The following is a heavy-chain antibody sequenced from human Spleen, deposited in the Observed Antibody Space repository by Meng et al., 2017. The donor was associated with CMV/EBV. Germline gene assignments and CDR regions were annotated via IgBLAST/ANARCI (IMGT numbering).Heavy chain of an antibody. V-gene: IGHV1-18*01. CDR2: VSAHNGNT. CDR1: GYIFTEYG. D-gene: IGHD2-2*01. Sequence: KVSCKASGYIFTEYGISWVRQAPGHGLEWMGWVSAHNGNTDYAQKFLDRVTLSKDTSTSTAYMELRSLESDDTAVYYCARDRFIEVIPLALNLGDNYFDPWGQGTLVTVSS. CDR3: ARDRFIEVIPLALNLGDNYFDP. J-gene: IGHJ5*02.